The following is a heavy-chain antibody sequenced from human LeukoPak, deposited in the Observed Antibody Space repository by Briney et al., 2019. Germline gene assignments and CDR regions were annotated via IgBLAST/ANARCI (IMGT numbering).Heavy chain of an antibody. CDR2: IYSGGST. D-gene: IGHD2-21*02. V-gene: IGHV3-66*01. J-gene: IGHJ4*02. CDR1: GFTVSSNY. Sequence: PGGSLRLSCAASGFTVSSNYMSWVRQAPGKGLEWVSVIYSGGSTYYADSVKGRFTISRDNSKNTLYLQMNSLRAEDTAVYYCARSPRADAYCGGDCYSLFDYWGQGTLVTVSS. CDR3: ARSPRADAYCGGDCYSLFDY.